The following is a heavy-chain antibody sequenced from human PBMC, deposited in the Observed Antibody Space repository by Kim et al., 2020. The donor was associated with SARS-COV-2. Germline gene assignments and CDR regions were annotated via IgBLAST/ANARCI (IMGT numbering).Heavy chain of an antibody. CDR3: AREIYSNYGDNWFDP. D-gene: IGHD4-4*01. J-gene: IGHJ5*02. Sequence: AQGVTGRVVFSLDTSVSTAYLQISSLKAEDTAVYYCAREIYSNYGDNWFDPWGQGTLVTVSS. V-gene: IGHV7-4-1*02.